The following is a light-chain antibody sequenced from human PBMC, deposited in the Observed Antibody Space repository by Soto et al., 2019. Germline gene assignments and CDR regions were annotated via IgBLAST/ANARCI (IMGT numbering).Light chain of an antibody. J-gene: IGLJ2*01. CDR1: SSNIWAGFD. CDR2: GST. CDR3: QSYDSSLSAHVV. V-gene: IGLV1-40*01. Sequence: QLVLTQPPSVSGAPGQRVTISCTGSSSNIWAGFDVHWYQQIPGTAPKLLIFGSTNRPSGVPDRFSGSKSGTSASLAITGLQAEDEADYHCQSYDSSLSAHVVFGGGTKLTVL.